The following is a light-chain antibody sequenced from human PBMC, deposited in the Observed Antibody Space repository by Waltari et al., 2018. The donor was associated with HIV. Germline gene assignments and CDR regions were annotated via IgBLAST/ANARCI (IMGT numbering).Light chain of an antibody. CDR3: RTGVQTCALPI. CDR1: NSNVGCYNL. V-gene: IGLV2-23*02. Sequence: PGQSVTISCTGTNSNVGCYNLVPWYLQHTGIDPKPIIPEVPKRPSGVSSRFSGSKSGNTASLTIFLSQTEEHASCADRTGVQTCALPIFGSGTKVTVL. J-gene: IGLJ1*01. CDR2: EVP.